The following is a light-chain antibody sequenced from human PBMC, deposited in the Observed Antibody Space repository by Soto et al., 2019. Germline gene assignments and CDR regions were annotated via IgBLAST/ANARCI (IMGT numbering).Light chain of an antibody. CDR3: QQYGSSSWT. Sequence: EIVLTQSPGTLSLSPGERATHSCRASQSVSSSYLAWYQQKPGQAPRLLIYGTSSRATAIPDRFSGSGSGTDFTFTISRLEPEDFAVYYCQQYGSSSWTFGQGTKVDIK. J-gene: IGKJ1*01. V-gene: IGKV3-20*01. CDR1: QSVSSSY. CDR2: GTS.